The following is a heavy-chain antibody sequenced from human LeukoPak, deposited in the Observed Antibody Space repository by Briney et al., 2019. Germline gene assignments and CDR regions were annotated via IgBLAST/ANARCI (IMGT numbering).Heavy chain of an antibody. J-gene: IGHJ5*02. CDR1: GGSISSYY. V-gene: IGHV4-59*01. Sequence: SETLSLTCTVSGGSISSYYWSWIRQPPGKGLEWIGYIYYSGSTNYNPSLKSRVTISVDTSKNQFSLKLSSVTAADTAVYYCARGPPPIVVVPAAGGWFDPWGQGTLVTVSS. D-gene: IGHD2-2*01. CDR3: ARGPPPIVVVPAAGGWFDP. CDR2: IYYSGST.